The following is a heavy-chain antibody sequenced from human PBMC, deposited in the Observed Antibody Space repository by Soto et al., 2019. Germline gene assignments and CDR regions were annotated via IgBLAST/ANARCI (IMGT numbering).Heavy chain of an antibody. CDR2: MNPNSGNT. D-gene: IGHD2-15*01. V-gene: IGHV1-8*01. CDR1: GYTFTSYD. CDR3: ARAGYCSGGSCWRFDP. Sequence: GASVKVSCKASGYTFTSYDINWVRQATGQGLEWMGWMNPNSGNTGYAQKFQGRVTMTRNTSISTAYMELSSLRSEDTAVYYCARAGYCSGGSCWRFDPWGQGTLVTVSS. J-gene: IGHJ5*02.